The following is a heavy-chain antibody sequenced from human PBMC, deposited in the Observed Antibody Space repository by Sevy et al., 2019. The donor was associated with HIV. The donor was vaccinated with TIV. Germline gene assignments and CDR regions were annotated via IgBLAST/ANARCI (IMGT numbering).Heavy chain of an antibody. J-gene: IGHJ5*02. CDR3: ARSDYGDYVGWFDP. V-gene: IGHV3-48*02. D-gene: IGHD4-17*01. CDR1: GFTFSSSI. CDR2: ISGTGSTI. Sequence: GGSLRLSCAASGFTFSSSIINWVRQAPGKWLEWVSSISGTGSTIYYADSVKGRFTISRDNAKNSLYLQMHSLRDEDTAVYYCARSDYGDYVGWFDPWGQGTLATVSS.